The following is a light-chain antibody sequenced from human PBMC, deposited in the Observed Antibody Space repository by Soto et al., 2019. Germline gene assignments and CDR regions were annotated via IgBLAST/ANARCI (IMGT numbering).Light chain of an antibody. CDR3: QQYNSYSLT. J-gene: IGKJ4*01. CDR1: QSISSW. Sequence: DIQMTQSPSTLSASVGDRVTITCRASQSISSWLAWYQQKPGKAPKLLIYDASSLESGVPSRFSGSGSGTEFPLTISSLQPDDFAPYYCQQYNSYSLTFGGGTKVEIK. CDR2: DAS. V-gene: IGKV1-5*01.